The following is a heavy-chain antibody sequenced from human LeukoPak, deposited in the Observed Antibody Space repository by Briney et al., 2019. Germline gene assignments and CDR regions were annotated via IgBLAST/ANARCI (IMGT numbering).Heavy chain of an antibody. V-gene: IGHV1-18*01. Sequence: ASVKVSCKASGYTFTSYGISWVRQAPGQGLEWMGWISAYNGNTNYAQKLQGRVTMTTDTSTSTAYMELRSLRSDDTAVYYCARVYCSGGSCYQLYYYGMDVWGQGTTVTVSS. CDR3: ARVYCSGGSCYQLYYYGMDV. CDR2: ISAYNGNT. J-gene: IGHJ6*02. CDR1: GYTFTSYG. D-gene: IGHD2-15*01.